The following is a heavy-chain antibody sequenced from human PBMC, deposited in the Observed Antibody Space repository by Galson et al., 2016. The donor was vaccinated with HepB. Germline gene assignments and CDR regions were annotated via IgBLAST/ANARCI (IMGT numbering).Heavy chain of an antibody. V-gene: IGHV4-38-2*01. J-gene: IGHJ4*02. Sequence: ETLSLTCAVSGYSISSGYQWGWIRQPPGKGLEWIGSIYHSGSTYYNPSLKSRVTISVDTSKNQFSLRLSSVTAADTAVYYCARGSLWYDYWGQGTLVTVSS. CDR1: GYSISSGYQ. CDR2: IYHSGST. CDR3: ARGSLWYDY. D-gene: IGHD6-13*01.